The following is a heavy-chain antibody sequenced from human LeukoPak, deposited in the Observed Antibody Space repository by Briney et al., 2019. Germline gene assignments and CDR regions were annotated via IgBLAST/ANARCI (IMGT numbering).Heavy chain of an antibody. CDR2: IYTSGST. J-gene: IGHJ6*03. V-gene: IGHV4-61*02. CDR3: ARVSRGVIIARYYYYYMDV. CDR1: GGSISSGSYY. D-gene: IGHD3-10*01. Sequence: SETLSLTCTVSGGSISSGSYYWSWIRQPAGKGLEWIGRIYTSGSTNYNPSLKSQVTISVDTSKNQFSLKLSSVTAADTAVYYCARVSRGVIIARYYYYYMDVWGKGTTVTVSS.